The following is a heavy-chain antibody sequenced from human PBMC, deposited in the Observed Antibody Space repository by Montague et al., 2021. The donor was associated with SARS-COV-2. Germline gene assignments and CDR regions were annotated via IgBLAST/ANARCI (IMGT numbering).Heavy chain of an antibody. CDR3: ARGGGITIFGVVWEGKYYFDY. V-gene: IGHV3-48*03. Sequence: SLRLSCAASGFTFSSYEMNWIRQAPGKGLECVSYISSSGSTIYYADSVKGRFTISRDNAKNSLYLQMNSLRAEDTAVYYCARGGGITIFGVVWEGKYYFDYWGQGTLVTVSS. D-gene: IGHD3-3*01. CDR1: GFTFSSYE. J-gene: IGHJ4*02. CDR2: ISSSGSTI.